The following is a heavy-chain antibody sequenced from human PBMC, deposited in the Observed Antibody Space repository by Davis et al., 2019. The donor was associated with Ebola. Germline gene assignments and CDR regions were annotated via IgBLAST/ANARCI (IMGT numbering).Heavy chain of an antibody. CDR2: ISSDSDYI. J-gene: IGHJ4*02. CDR3: ASGIFGVAPY. D-gene: IGHD3-3*01. Sequence: GGSLRLSCAASGFTFSTYSMSWVRQAPGKGLEWVSSISSDSDYIYYADSAKGRFTISRDNAKNSLYLQMNSLRAEDTAVYYCASGIFGVAPYWGQGTLVTVSS. V-gene: IGHV3-21*01. CDR1: GFTFSTYS.